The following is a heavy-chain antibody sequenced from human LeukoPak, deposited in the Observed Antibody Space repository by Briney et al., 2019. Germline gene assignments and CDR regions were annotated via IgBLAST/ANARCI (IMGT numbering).Heavy chain of an antibody. D-gene: IGHD3-3*01. CDR3: AGAPPMLIFGEYYFDY. J-gene: IGHJ4*02. V-gene: IGHV4-4*02. CDR1: GGSISSSNW. Sequence: SGTLSLTCAVSGGSISSSNWWSWVRQPPGKGLEWIGSIYYSGSTYYNPSLKSRVTISVDTSKNQFSLKLSSVTAADTAVYYCAGAPPMLIFGEYYFDYSGQGTLVTVSS. CDR2: IYYSGST.